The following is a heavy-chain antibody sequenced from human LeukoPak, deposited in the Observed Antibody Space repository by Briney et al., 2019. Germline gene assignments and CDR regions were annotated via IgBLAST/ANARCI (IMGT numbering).Heavy chain of an antibody. CDR3: AREGGDYGGFDY. CDR2: INHSGST. J-gene: IGHJ4*02. CDR1: GGSFSGYY. D-gene: IGHD4-17*01. V-gene: IGHV4-34*01. Sequence: PSETLSPTCAVYGGSFSGYYWSWIRQPPGKGLEWIGEINHSGSTNYNPSLKSRVTISVDTSKNQFSLKLSSVTAADTAVYYCAREGGDYGGFDYWGQGTLVTVSS.